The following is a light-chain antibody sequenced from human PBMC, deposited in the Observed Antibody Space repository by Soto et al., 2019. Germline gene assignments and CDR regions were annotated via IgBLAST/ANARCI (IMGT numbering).Light chain of an antibody. V-gene: IGKV3-11*01. CDR2: DAS. CDR3: QQRSNWPVT. CDR1: QSVSTY. J-gene: IGKJ1*01. Sequence: EIVLTQSPATLSLSPGERATLSCWASQSVSTYLAWYQQKPGQAPRLLIYDASSRATGIPARFSGSGSGTEFTLTISSLEPEDFAVYYCQQRSNWPVTFGPGTRVEIK.